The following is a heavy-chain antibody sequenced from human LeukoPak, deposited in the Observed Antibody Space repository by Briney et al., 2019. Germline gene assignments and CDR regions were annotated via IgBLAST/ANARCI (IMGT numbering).Heavy chain of an antibody. J-gene: IGHJ4*02. D-gene: IGHD1-20*01. Sequence: PGGSLRLSCAASGFTFSDYLMCWVRQAPGKGLEWVSYIGPSGTTLYYADSVKGRFTISRDDAKNSLYLQLSSLRAEDTAVYYCARASYNWNWGQGTLVTVSS. CDR2: IGPSGTTL. CDR1: GFTFSDYL. CDR3: ARASYNWN. V-gene: IGHV3-11*01.